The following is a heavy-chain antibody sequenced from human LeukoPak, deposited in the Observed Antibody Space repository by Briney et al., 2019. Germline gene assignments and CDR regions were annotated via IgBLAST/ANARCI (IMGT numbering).Heavy chain of an antibody. CDR3: ATETNGRHYEY. CDR2: IGPTGSDR. D-gene: IGHD1-14*01. J-gene: IGHJ4*02. V-gene: IGHV3-21*06. Sequence: PGGSLRLSCTASGLTFSTSGFNWVRQAPGKWLEWVASIGPTGSDRYHADSIKGRFTISRDNANNFLYLQMNSLRAEDTAVYYCATETNGRHYEYWGQGTLLTVSS. CDR1: GLTFSTSG.